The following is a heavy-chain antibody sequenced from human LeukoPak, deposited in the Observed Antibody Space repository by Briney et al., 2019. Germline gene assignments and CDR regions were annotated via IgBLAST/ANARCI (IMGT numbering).Heavy chain of an antibody. CDR3: ASVYSSLGAGHDAFDI. D-gene: IGHD6-13*01. J-gene: IGHJ3*02. CDR2: IYSGGST. CDR1: GFTDSSNY. V-gene: IGHV3-53*01. Sequence: QSGGYLRLSCAASGFTDSSNYMSWVRPAPGQGLEWVSVIYSGGSTYYADSVKGRFPISRDNSKNTLHLQMNSLRAEDTAVYYCASVYSSLGAGHDAFDIWGQGTMVTVSS.